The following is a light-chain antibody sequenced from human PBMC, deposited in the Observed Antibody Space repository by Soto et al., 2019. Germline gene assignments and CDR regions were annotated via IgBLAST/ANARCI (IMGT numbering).Light chain of an antibody. CDR3: HQYNSYSIT. CDR1: QGISSY. CDR2: AAS. Sequence: AIRMTQSPSSFSASTGDRVTITCRTSQGISSYLAWYQQKPGKAPKLLIYAASTLQSGVPSRFSGSGSRTDFTLTISCLQSEDFAVYYCHQYNSYSITFGQGTRLEIK. J-gene: IGKJ5*01. V-gene: IGKV1-8*01.